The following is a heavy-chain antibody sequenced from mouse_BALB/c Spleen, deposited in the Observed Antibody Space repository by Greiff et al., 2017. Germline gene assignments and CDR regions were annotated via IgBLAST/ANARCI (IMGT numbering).Heavy chain of an antibody. Sequence: VQLQQPGAELVKPGASVKLSCKASGYTFTSYWMHWVKQRPGQGLEWIGEINPSNGRTNYNEKFKSKATLTVDKSSSTAYMQLSSLTSEDSAVYYCALTATYAMDDWGQGTSVTVSS. CDR1: GYTFTSYW. D-gene: IGHD1-2*01. CDR2: INPSNGRT. V-gene: IGHV1S81*02. J-gene: IGHJ4*01. CDR3: ALTATYAMDD.